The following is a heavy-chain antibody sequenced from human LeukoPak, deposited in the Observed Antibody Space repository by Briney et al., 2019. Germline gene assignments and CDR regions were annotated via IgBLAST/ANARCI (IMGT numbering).Heavy chain of an antibody. D-gene: IGHD4-17*01. CDR2: LSDSGVYT. CDR3: AKKAHYDAYAKYFDY. CDR1: GFSFSNYA. Sequence: GGSLRLSCAASGFSFSNYAMTWVRQAPGKGLEWVSLLSDSGVYTYYADSVKGRFTISRDNSNNMLYLQMNSLRAEDTAVYYCAKKAHYDAYAKYFDYWGQGTLVTVSS. J-gene: IGHJ4*02. V-gene: IGHV3-23*01.